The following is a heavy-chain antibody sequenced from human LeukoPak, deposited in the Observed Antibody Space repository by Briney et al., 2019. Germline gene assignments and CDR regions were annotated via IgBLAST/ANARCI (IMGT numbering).Heavy chain of an antibody. V-gene: IGHV3-7*01. CDR3: ARGGGSGRWGSAFDM. CDR2: IKQDGSEK. D-gene: IGHD6-19*01. Sequence: GGSLRLSCAASGFTFSSYWMSWVRQAPGKGLEWVANIKQDGSEKYYVDSVKGRFTISRDNAKNSLYLQMNSLRDEDTAVYYCARGGGSGRWGSAFDMWGQGTMVTVSS. J-gene: IGHJ3*02. CDR1: GFTFSSYW.